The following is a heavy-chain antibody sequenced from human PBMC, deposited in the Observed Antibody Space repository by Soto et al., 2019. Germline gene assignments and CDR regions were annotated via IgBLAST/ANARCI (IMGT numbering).Heavy chain of an antibody. CDR1: GYTFTTHA. D-gene: IGHD1-1*01. V-gene: IGHV1-3*01. J-gene: IGHJ6*02. CDR3: ARGKGMEENYYHYGLDI. Sequence: AAVKVSCKASGYTFTTHAMQWVRQAPGQSLEWMGWINGGTGQTKHSQRFQGRVNITRDTSASTAYMELSSLRSEDTAVYYCARGKGMEENYYHYGLDIWGQATPVTVSS. CDR2: INGGTGQT.